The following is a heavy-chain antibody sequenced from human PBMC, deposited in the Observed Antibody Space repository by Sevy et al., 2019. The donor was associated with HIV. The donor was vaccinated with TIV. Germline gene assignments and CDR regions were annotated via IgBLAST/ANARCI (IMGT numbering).Heavy chain of an antibody. V-gene: IGHV3-15*01. CDR1: GFTFSNAW. Sequence: LSLTCAASGFTFSNAWMSWVRQAPGKGLEWVGRIKSKTDGGTTDYAAPVKGRFTISRDDSKNTLYLQMNSLKTEDTAVYYCTGHISSPFYYGMDVWGQGTTVTLSS. CDR2: IKSKTDGGTT. J-gene: IGHJ6*02. CDR3: TGHISSPFYYGMDV. D-gene: IGHD6-6*01.